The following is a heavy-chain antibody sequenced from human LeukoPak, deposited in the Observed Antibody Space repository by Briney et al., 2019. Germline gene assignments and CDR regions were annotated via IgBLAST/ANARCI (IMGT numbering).Heavy chain of an antibody. J-gene: IGHJ5*02. D-gene: IGHD3-22*01. V-gene: IGHV4-61*02. CDR2: IYTSGST. CDR3: ARGRSSVRTMIVVVTRINWFDP. CDR1: GGSISSGSYY. Sequence: SQTLSLTCTVSGGSISSGSYYWSWIRQPAGKGLEWIGRIYTSGSTNYNPSLKSRVTISVDTSKNQFSLKLSSVTAADTAVYYCARGRSSVRTMIVVVTRINWFDPWGQGTLVTVSS.